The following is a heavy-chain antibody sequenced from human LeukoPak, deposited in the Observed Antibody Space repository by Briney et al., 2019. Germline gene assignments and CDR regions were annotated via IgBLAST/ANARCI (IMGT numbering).Heavy chain of an antibody. V-gene: IGHV3-15*01. CDR1: GFRFNTYW. CDR3: TTEIVVVFYYYYYMDV. Sequence: PGGSLRLSCAASGFRFNTYWMSWVRQAPGKGLEWVGRIKSKTDGGTTDYAAPVKGRFTISRDDSKNTLYLQMNSLKTEDTAVYYCTTEIVVVFYYYYYMDVWGKGTTVTVSS. J-gene: IGHJ6*03. CDR2: IKSKTDGGTT. D-gene: IGHD3-22*01.